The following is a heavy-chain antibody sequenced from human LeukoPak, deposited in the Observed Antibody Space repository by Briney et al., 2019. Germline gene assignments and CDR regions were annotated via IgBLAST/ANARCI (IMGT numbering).Heavy chain of an antibody. CDR2: IYYSGST. Sequence: SETLSLTCTVSGGSISSYYWSWIRQPPGKGLEWIGYIYYSGSTNYNPSLKSRVTISVDTSKNQFSLKLSSVTAADTAVYFCARGLRGAYGYFDYWGQGTLVTVSS. CDR3: ARGLRGAYGYFDY. D-gene: IGHD5-12*01. V-gene: IGHV4-59*12. J-gene: IGHJ4*02. CDR1: GGSISSYY.